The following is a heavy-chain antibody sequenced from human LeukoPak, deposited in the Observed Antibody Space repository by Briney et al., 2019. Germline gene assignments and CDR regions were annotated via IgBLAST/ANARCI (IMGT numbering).Heavy chain of an antibody. Sequence: SETLSLTCTVSGGSISNYYWNWIRQPPGKGLEWIGCIYYSGSTYYNPSLKSRVTISVDTSNNQFSLKLSSVTAADTAVYYCAGRGTGVRYFDYWGQGTLVTVSS. J-gene: IGHJ4*02. CDR3: AGRGTGVRYFDY. V-gene: IGHV4-59*04. CDR2: IYYSGST. D-gene: IGHD4-23*01. CDR1: GGSISNYY.